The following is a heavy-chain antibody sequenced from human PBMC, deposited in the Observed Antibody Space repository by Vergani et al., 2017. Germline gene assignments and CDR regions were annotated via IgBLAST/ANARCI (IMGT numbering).Heavy chain of an antibody. V-gene: IGHV4-39*07. J-gene: IGHJ6*02. CDR3: ARSRVKDCSSTSCYNHYGMDV. Sequence: QLQLPESGPGLVKPSETLSLTCTVSGGSLSSSSYYWGWIRQPPGKGLEWIGSIYYSGSTYYNPSLKSRVTISVDTSKNQFSLKLSSVTAADTAVYYCARSRVKDCSSTSCYNHYGMDVWGQGTTVTVSS. CDR2: IYYSGST. CDR1: GGSLSSSSYY. D-gene: IGHD2-2*02.